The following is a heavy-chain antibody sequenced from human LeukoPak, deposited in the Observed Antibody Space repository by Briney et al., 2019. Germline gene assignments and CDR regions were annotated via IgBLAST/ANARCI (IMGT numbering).Heavy chain of an antibody. Sequence: SETLSLTCTVSGGSISSHYWSWIRQPPGKGLEWIGYIYYSGSTNYNPSLKSRVSISVATSKNQFSLKLSSVTAADTAVYYCARAGDSPMDVWGKGTTVTVSS. CDR2: IYYSGST. V-gene: IGHV4-59*11. D-gene: IGHD2-21*01. CDR1: GGSISSHY. CDR3: ARAGDSPMDV. J-gene: IGHJ6*03.